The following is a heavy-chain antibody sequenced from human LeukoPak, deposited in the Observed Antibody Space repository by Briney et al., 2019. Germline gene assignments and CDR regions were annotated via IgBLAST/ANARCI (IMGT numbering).Heavy chain of an antibody. CDR3: ARVQPYDYDDY. J-gene: IGHJ4*02. D-gene: IGHD2-2*01. Sequence: PSVTLSLTCTVSGGSISSGDYYWSWIRQPPGKGLEWIGYIYYSGSTYYNPSLKSRVTISVDTSKNQFSPKLSSVTAADTAVYYCARVQPYDYDDYWGQGTLITVSS. V-gene: IGHV4-30-4*08. CDR1: GGSISSGDYY. CDR2: IYYSGST.